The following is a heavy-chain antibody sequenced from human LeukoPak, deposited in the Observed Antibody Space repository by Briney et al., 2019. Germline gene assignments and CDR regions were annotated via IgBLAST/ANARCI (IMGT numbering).Heavy chain of an antibody. CDR2: ISGSGGST. CDR1: GFTFSSYA. CDR3: AKDSRGHVY. D-gene: IGHD2-2*01. V-gene: IGHV3-23*01. Sequence: GGSLRLACAASGFTFSSYAMSWVRQSPGKGLEWVSAISGSGGSTYYADSVKGRFTISRDNSKNTLYLQMNSLRAEDTAVYYWAKDSRGHVYWGQGTLVTVCS. J-gene: IGHJ4*02.